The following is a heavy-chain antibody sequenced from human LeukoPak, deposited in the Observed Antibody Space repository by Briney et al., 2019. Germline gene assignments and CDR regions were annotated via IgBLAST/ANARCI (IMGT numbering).Heavy chain of an antibody. J-gene: IGHJ4*02. CDR1: GFTFSSYS. CDR3: ARGHIVVVPANIDY. CDR2: ISSSSSYI. D-gene: IGHD2-2*01. V-gene: IGHV3-21*01. Sequence: GGSLRLSCAASGFTFSSYSMNWVRQAPGKGLEWVSSISSSSSYIYYADSVKGRFTISRDNAKNSLYPQMNSLRAEDTAVYYCARGHIVVVPANIDYWGQGTLVTVSS.